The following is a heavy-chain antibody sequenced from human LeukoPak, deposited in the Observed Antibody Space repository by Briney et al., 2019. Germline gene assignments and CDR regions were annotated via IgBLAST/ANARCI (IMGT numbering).Heavy chain of an antibody. CDR2: MNPNSGNT. CDR3: ARAKKYYDYVWGSYRRNVDY. V-gene: IGHV1-8*01. D-gene: IGHD3-16*02. Sequence: ASVKVSCKASGYTFTSYDINWVRQATGQGLEWMGRMNPNSGNTGYAQKFQGRVTMTRNTSISTAYMELSSLRSEDTAVYYSARAKKYYDYVWGSYRRNVDYWGQGTLVTVSS. J-gene: IGHJ4*02. CDR1: GYTFTSYD.